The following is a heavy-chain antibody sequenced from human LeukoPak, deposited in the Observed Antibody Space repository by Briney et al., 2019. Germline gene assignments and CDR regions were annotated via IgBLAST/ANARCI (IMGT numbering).Heavy chain of an antibody. D-gene: IGHD3-3*01. CDR3: ARVLESDFWGSSDFDY. Sequence: ASVKVSCKASGGTFSSYAISWVRQAPGQGLEWMGRIIPILGIANYAQKFQGRVTITADKSTSTAYMELSSLRSEDTAVYYCARVLESDFWGSSDFDYWGQGTLVTVSS. V-gene: IGHV1-69*04. J-gene: IGHJ4*02. CDR1: GGTFSSYA. CDR2: IIPILGIA.